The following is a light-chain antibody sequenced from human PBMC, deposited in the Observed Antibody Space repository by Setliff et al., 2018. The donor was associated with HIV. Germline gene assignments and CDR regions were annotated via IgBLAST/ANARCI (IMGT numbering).Light chain of an antibody. J-gene: IGLJ1*01. CDR1: SSDIGTYNY. CDR2: DVV. Sequence: QSALTQPASVSGSPGQSIAISRTGASSDIGTYNYVSWYQQHPGKAPKLIIYDVVNRPSGVSDRFSGSKSGSTASLTISGLQAEDEADYYCSSFTTTNTPSVFGAGTKVTVL. V-gene: IGLV2-14*01. CDR3: SSFTTTNTPSV.